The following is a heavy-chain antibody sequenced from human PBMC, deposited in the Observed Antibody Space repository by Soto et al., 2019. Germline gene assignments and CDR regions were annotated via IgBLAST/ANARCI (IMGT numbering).Heavy chain of an antibody. V-gene: IGHV4-34*01. CDR3: ARVAKPQFGVVTIALDY. D-gene: IGHD3-3*01. Sequence: SETLSLTCAVYGGSFSGYYWSWIRQPPGKGLEWIGEINHSGSTNYNPSPKSRVTISVDTSKNQFSLKLSSVTAADTAVYYCARVAKPQFGVVTIALDYWGQGTLVTVSS. CDR1: GGSFSGYY. J-gene: IGHJ4*02. CDR2: INHSGST.